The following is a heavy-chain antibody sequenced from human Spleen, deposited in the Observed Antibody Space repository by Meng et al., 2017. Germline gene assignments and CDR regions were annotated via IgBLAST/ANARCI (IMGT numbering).Heavy chain of an antibody. CDR1: GYTFTSYD. D-gene: IGHD3-10*01. CDR3: ATARIRVLRGVIDTRYYYYDGMDV. Sequence: ASVKVSCKASGYTFTSYDINWVRQATGQGLEWMGWMNPNSGNTGYAQKFQGRVTMTRNTSISTAYMELSSLRSEDTAVYYCATARIRVLRGVIDTRYYYYDGMDVWGQGNTVNGAS. CDR2: MNPNSGNT. J-gene: IGHJ6*02. V-gene: IGHV1-8*01.